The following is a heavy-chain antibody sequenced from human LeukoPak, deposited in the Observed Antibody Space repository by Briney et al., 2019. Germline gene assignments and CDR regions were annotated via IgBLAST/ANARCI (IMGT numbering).Heavy chain of an antibody. D-gene: IGHD3-9*01. Sequence: GGSLRLSCAASGFTFSNYAMSWVRQAPGKGLEWVAVIWYDGSNKYYADSVKGRFTISRDNSKNTLYLQMNSLRAEDTAVYYCARDYDILTGFPRGGFDYWGQGTLVTVSS. CDR3: ARDYDILTGFPRGGFDY. V-gene: IGHV3-33*08. J-gene: IGHJ4*02. CDR2: IWYDGSNK. CDR1: GFTFSNYA.